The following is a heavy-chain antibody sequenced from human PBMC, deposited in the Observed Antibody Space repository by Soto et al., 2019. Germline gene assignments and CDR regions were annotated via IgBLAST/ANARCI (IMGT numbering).Heavy chain of an antibody. CDR2: ISGSGGST. CDR3: AKLKGGEIFGVVPDY. Sequence: PGGSLRLSXAASGFTFSSYAMSWVRQAPGKGLEWVSAISGSGGSTYYADSVKGRFTISRDNSKNTLYLQMNSLRAEDTAVYYCAKLKGGEIFGVVPDYWGQGTRVTAPQ. D-gene: IGHD3-3*01. V-gene: IGHV3-23*01. CDR1: GFTFSSYA. J-gene: IGHJ4*02.